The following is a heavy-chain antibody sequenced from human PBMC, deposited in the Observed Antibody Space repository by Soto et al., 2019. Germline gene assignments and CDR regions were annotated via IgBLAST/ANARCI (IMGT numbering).Heavy chain of an antibody. D-gene: IGHD3-3*01. CDR3: SRDLGYDFWSGQDI. CDR2: IIPIFGTA. J-gene: IGHJ4*02. V-gene: IGHV1-69*01. CDR1: GGTFSSYA. Sequence: QVQLVQSGAEVKKPGSSVKVSCKASGGTFSSYAISWVRQAPGQGLEWMGGIIPIFGTANYAQKFQGRVTITADEYTSTAYMELSSLRSEDKAVYYCSRDLGYDFWSGQDIWGQGTLVTVSS.